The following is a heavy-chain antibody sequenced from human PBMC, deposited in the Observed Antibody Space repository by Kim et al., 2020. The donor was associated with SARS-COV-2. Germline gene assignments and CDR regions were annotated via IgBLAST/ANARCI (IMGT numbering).Heavy chain of an antibody. V-gene: IGHV3-74*01. Sequence: GGSLRLSCGASGFTFSIYWMNWVRQAPGKGLVWVSGIRRDGTTSYADSVKGRFTISRDNAKNTLYLQMNSLRAEDTAVYYCARENYYRMDVWGQGTTVIVSS. CDR1: GFTFSIYW. CDR3: ARENYYRMDV. D-gene: IGHD3-10*01. CDR2: IRRDGTT. J-gene: IGHJ6*02.